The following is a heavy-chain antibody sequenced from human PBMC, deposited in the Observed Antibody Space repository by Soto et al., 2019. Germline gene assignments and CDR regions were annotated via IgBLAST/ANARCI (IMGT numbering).Heavy chain of an antibody. CDR2: ISAYNGNT. Sequence: QVQLVQSGAEVKKPGASVKVSCKASGYTFTSYGISWVRQAPGQGLEWMGWISAYNGNTNYAQKLQGRVTLTTDTSASTAYMELRSLRSDDTAVYYCARDTYYYDSSGYYSPFYCDYWGQGTLVTVSS. D-gene: IGHD3-22*01. J-gene: IGHJ4*02. V-gene: IGHV1-18*01. CDR3: ARDTYYYDSSGYYSPFYCDY. CDR1: GYTFTSYG.